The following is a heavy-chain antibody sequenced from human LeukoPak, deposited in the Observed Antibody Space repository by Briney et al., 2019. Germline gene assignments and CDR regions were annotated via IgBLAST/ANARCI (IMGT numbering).Heavy chain of an antibody. CDR1: GGSFSGYY. Sequence: SETLSLTCAVYGGSFSGYYWSWIRQPPGKGLEWIGEINHSGSTNYNPSLKSRVTISVDTSKNQFSLKLSSVTAADTAVYYCARGRNYDFWSGYYVNWFDPWGQGTLVTVSS. J-gene: IGHJ5*02. CDR3: ARGRNYDFWSGYYVNWFDP. D-gene: IGHD3-3*01. V-gene: IGHV4-34*01. CDR2: INHSGST.